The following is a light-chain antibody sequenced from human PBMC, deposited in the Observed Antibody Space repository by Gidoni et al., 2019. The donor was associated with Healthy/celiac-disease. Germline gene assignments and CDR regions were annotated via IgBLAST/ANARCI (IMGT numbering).Light chain of an antibody. CDR2: KAS. CDR1: QSISSW. V-gene: IGKV1-5*03. J-gene: IGKJ1*01. Sequence: DIQMTQSPSTLPASVGDRVTITCRASQSISSWLAWYQQKPGKAPKLLIYKASSLESGVPSRFSSSGSGTEFTLTSSSLQPDDFATYYYQQYNSYSQTFGQGTKVEIK. CDR3: QQYNSYSQT.